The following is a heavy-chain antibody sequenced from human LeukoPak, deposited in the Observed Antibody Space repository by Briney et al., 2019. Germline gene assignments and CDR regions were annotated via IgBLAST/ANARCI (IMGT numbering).Heavy chain of an antibody. V-gene: IGHV3-23*01. CDR2: ISGSGGST. CDR3: AKDGGYSFYYYMDV. CDR1: GFTFSSYA. D-gene: IGHD5-18*01. Sequence: GGSLRLSCAASGFTFSSYAMSWVRRAPGKGLEWVSAISGSGGSTYYADSVRGRFTISRDNSKNTLYLQMNSLRAEDTAVYYCAKDGGYSFYYYMDVRGKGTTVTVSS. J-gene: IGHJ6*03.